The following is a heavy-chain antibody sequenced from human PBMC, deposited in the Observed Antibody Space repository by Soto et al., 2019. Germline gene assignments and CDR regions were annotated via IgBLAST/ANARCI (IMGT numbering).Heavy chain of an antibody. V-gene: IGHV4-30-2*01. CDR2: IYHSGST. J-gene: IGHJ4*02. Sequence: PSEALCVTCAVAGSSISGGGYSWSWIRQPPGKGLEWIGYIYHSGSTYYNPSLKSRVTISVDRSKNQFSLKLSSVTAADTAVYYCASYDFWSGYFDYWGQGTLVTVS. CDR1: GSSISGGGYS. CDR3: ASYDFWSGYFDY. D-gene: IGHD3-3*01.